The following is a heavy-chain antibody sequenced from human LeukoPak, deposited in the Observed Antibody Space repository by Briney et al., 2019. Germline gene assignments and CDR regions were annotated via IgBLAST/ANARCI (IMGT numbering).Heavy chain of an antibody. J-gene: IGHJ6*03. CDR1: GGTFSSYA. CDR3: ARALGSGSYYYMDV. Sequence: SAKVSCKASGGTFSSYAISWLRQAPGQGLEWMGGIIPIFGTANYAQKFQGRVTITTDESTSTAYMELSSLRSEDTAVYYCARALGSGSYYYMDVWGKGTTVTVSS. CDR2: IIPIFGTA. D-gene: IGHD1-26*01. V-gene: IGHV1-69*05.